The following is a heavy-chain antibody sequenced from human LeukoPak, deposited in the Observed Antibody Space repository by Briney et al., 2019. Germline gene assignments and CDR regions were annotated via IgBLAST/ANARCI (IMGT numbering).Heavy chain of an antibody. D-gene: IGHD6-13*01. CDR1: AGSISNYY. J-gene: IGHJ5*02. Sequence: PSETLSLTCTVSAGSISNYYWSWIRQPAGKGLEWIGRIYTSGSTNYNPSLRSRVTMSVDTSKNQFSLKLTSVTAADTAVYYCARDRSSSWARDWFDPWGQGTLVTVSS. CDR3: ARDRSSSWARDWFDP. CDR2: IYTSGST. V-gene: IGHV4-4*07.